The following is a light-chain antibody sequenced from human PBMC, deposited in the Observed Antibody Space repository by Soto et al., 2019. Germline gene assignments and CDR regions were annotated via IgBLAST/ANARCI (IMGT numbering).Light chain of an antibody. J-gene: IGKJ5*01. CDR2: DAS. CDR3: QQRSNWPIT. Sequence: EIVLTQSPATLSLSPGERATLSCRTSQSVSKYVAWYQQKPGRAPRLLIYDASSRATGIPARFIGSGSGTDFTLTISSLEPEDFAIYYCQQRSNWPITFGQGTRLEIK. CDR1: QSVSKY. V-gene: IGKV3-11*01.